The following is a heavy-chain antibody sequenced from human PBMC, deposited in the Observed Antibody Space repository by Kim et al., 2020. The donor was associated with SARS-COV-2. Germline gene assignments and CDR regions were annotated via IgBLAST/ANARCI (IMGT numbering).Heavy chain of an antibody. V-gene: IGHV4-59*01. CDR3: ARGVSYYYYMDV. D-gene: IGHD3-10*01. J-gene: IGHJ6*03. Sequence: SETLSLTCTVSGGSISSYYWSWIRQPPGKGLEWIGVIYYSGSTNYNPSLKSRVTISVDTSKNQFSLKLSSVTAADTAVYYSARGVSYYYYMDVWGKGTT. CDR1: GGSISSYY. CDR2: IYYSGST.